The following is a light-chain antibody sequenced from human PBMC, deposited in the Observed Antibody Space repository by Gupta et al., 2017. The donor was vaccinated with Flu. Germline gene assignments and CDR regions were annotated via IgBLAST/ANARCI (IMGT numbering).Light chain of an antibody. CDR1: QSVNFY. CDR2: ATS. CDR3: QQSDTTPRG. Sequence: PTSLSASVGDRVTITCRASQSVNFYLNWYQQRPGKAPELLIYATSTLRSGVPPRFSGSGSATNFTLTISRLQREDFATYYCQQSDTTPRGFGPGTKMDIK. J-gene: IGKJ2*03. V-gene: IGKV1-39*01.